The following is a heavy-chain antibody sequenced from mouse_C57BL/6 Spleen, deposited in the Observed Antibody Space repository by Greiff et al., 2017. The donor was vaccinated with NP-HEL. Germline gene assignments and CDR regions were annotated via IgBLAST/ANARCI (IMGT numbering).Heavy chain of an antibody. D-gene: IGHD2-4*01. CDR2: IDPETGGT. CDR1: GYTFTDYE. Sequence: QVQLQQSGAELVRPGASVTLSCKASGYTFTDYEMHWVKQTPVHGLEWIGAIDPETGGTAYNQKFKGKAILTADKSSSTAYMELRSLTSEDSAVYYCTRWTYDYGDYYAMDYWGQGTSVTVSS. CDR3: TRWTYDYGDYYAMDY. V-gene: IGHV1-15*01. J-gene: IGHJ4*01.